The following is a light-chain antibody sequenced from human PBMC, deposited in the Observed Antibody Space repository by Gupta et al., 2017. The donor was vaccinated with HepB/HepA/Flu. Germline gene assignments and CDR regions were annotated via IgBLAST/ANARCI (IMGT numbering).Light chain of an antibody. Sequence: IVMTQSPAPLSVSPGERATLSCRASQGVSTRLAWYQQKPGQALRLLIFDTSTRATGIPARFSGSGSGTEFTLTISSLQSEDFGLYYCQQYNIWPPLTFGGGTKVEIK. CDR3: QQYNIWPPLT. J-gene: IGKJ4*01. CDR1: QGVSTR. CDR2: DTS. V-gene: IGKV3-15*01.